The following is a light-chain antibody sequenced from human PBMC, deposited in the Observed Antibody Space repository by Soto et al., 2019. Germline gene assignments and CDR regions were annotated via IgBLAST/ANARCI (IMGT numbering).Light chain of an antibody. V-gene: IGLV2-14*01. J-gene: IGLJ2*01. Sequence: QSVLTQPASVSGSPGQSITISCTGTSSDVGGYNYVSWYQQHPGKAPKLMIYDVSNWPSGVSNRFSGSKSGKTASLNISGLQADDEADYYCSSYTSSSVVFGGGAQLTVL. CDR3: SSYTSSSVV. CDR1: SSDVGGYNY. CDR2: DVS.